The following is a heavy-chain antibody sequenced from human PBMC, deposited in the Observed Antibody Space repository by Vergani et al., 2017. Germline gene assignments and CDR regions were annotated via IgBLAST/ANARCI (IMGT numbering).Heavy chain of an antibody. CDR1: GYSFINYG. J-gene: IGHJ3*02. V-gene: IGHV1-18*01. CDR2: GSPYNGNT. Sequence: QSQLVQSGDEVKKPGASVKVSCKTSGYSFINYGISWVRQAPWQGREWLGWGSPYNGNTNYGQKTQGRVTMTTVTSTRTAYMQRRSLTFDDTAVYYCASEEGSEGILWLDAFDIWGQGTMVSVSS. D-gene: IGHD2-21*01. CDR3: ASEEGSEGILWLDAFDI.